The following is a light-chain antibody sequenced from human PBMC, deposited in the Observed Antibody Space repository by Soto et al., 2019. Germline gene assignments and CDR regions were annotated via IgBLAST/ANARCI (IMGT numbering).Light chain of an antibody. CDR1: QTISSW. J-gene: IGKJ5*01. Sequence: DIQMTQSPSTLSGSVGDRVTITCRASQTISSWLAWYQQKPGKAPKLLIYKASTLKSGVPSRFSGSGSGTEFTLTISSLQPDDFAIYYCQQRSNWITFGQGTRLETK. CDR2: KAS. V-gene: IGKV1-5*03. CDR3: QQRSNWIT.